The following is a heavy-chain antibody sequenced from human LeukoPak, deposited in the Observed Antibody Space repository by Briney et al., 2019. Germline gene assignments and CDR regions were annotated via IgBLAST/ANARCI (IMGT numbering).Heavy chain of an antibody. CDR1: GFTFSSYA. V-gene: IGHV3-23*01. D-gene: IGHD3-22*01. Sequence: GGSLRLSCAASGFTFSSYAMSWVRQAPGKGLEWVSVISGSGGSTYYADSVKGRFTISRDNSKNTLYLQMNSLRAEDTAVYYCAKSGTSSGSPDAFDIWGQGTMVTVSS. CDR3: AKSGTSSGSPDAFDI. CDR2: ISGSGGST. J-gene: IGHJ3*02.